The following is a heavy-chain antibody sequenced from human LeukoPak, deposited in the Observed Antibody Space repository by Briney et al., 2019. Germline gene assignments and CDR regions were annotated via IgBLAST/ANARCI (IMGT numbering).Heavy chain of an antibody. CDR1: GFTFSDDY. V-gene: IGHV3-11*01. CDR2: ISSSGSTI. J-gene: IGHJ4*02. Sequence: GGSLRLSCAASGFTFSDDYMSWIRQAPGKGLEWVSYISSSGSTIYYADSVKGRFTISRDNAKKSLYLQINSLRAEDTAVYYCAVDYYSSSDYWGQGTLVTVSS. CDR3: AVDYYSSSDY. D-gene: IGHD6-6*01.